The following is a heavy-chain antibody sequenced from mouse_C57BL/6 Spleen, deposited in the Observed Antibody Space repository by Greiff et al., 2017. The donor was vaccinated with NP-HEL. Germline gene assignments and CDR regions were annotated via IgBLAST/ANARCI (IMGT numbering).Heavy chain of an antibody. J-gene: IGHJ2*01. Sequence: QVQLKQSGAELVKPGASVKISCKASGYAFSSYWMNWVKQRPGKGLEWIGQIYPGDGDTNYNGKFKGKATLTADKSSSTAYMQLSSLTSEDSAVYFCARDRYGNYGYFDYWGQGTTLTVSS. CDR3: ARDRYGNYGYFDY. CDR2: IYPGDGDT. V-gene: IGHV1-80*01. D-gene: IGHD2-1*01. CDR1: GYAFSSYW.